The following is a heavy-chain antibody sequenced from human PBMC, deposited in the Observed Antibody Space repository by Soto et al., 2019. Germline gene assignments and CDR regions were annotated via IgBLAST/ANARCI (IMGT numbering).Heavy chain of an antibody. Sequence: GCVRSEYRSWMSPYPEKKMKWIGYIYYSGSTNYNPSLKSRVTISVDTSKNQFSLKLSSVTAADTAVYYCARGKRHYYGSGSYYNAYYYYGMDVCGQGTTVTVSS. CDR3: ARGKRHYYGSGSYYNAYYYYGMDV. V-gene: IGHV4-59*02. D-gene: IGHD3-10*01. CDR2: IYYSGST. CDR1: GCVRSEY. J-gene: IGHJ6*02.